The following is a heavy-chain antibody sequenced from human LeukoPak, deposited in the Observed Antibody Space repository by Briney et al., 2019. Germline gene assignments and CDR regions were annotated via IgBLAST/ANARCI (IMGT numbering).Heavy chain of an antibody. CDR3: ATHSGGSYWYDY. D-gene: IGHD1-26*01. Sequence: ASVKVSCKVSGYTLTELSMHWVRQAPGKGLEWMGGFDPEDGETIYAQKFQGRVTMTEDTSTDTAYMEPSSLRSEDTAVYYCATHSGGSYWYDYWGQGTLVTVSS. CDR2: FDPEDGET. V-gene: IGHV1-24*01. CDR1: GYTLTELS. J-gene: IGHJ4*02.